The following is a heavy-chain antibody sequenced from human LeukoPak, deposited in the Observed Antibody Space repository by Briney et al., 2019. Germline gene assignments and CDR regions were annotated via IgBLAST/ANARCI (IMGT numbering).Heavy chain of an antibody. CDR2: LYYSGST. CDR3: ATWGYCSSTSCYFSAFDI. V-gene: IGHV4-59*08. D-gene: IGHD2-2*01. J-gene: IGHJ3*02. CDR1: GGSISSYY. Sequence: SETLSLTCTVSGGSISSYYWSWIRQPPGKGLEWIGYLYYSGSTNYNSSLKSRVTISVDTSKNQFSLKLSSVTAADTAVYYCATWGYCSSTSCYFSAFDIWGQGTMVTVSS.